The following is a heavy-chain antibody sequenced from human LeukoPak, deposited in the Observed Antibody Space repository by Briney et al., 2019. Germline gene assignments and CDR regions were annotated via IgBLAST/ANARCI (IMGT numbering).Heavy chain of an antibody. CDR3: AKDGGEWLGYFDY. Sequence: GGSLRLSCAASGFLFSHCGMHWVRQAPGKGLEWVAFIRHDDNDENNKYYADSVKGRFTISRDNSKNTLYLQMNSLRAEDTAVYYCAKDGGEWLGYFDYWGQGTLVTVSS. CDR1: GFLFSHCG. CDR2: IRHDDNDENNK. D-gene: IGHD6-19*01. V-gene: IGHV3-30*02. J-gene: IGHJ4*02.